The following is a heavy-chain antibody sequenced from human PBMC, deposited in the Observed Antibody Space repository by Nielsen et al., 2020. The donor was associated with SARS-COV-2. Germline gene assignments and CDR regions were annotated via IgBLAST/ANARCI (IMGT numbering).Heavy chain of an antibody. Sequence: GGSLRLSCAASGFTFSSYGMHWVRQAPGKGLEWVAVIWYDGSNKYYADSVKGRFTISRDNSKNTLYLQMNSLRAEDTAVYYCAKGGVSGWYSLPFDYWGQGTLVTVSS. V-gene: IGHV3-33*06. CDR1: GFTFSSYG. D-gene: IGHD6-19*01. CDR2: IWYDGSNK. J-gene: IGHJ4*02. CDR3: AKGGVSGWYSLPFDY.